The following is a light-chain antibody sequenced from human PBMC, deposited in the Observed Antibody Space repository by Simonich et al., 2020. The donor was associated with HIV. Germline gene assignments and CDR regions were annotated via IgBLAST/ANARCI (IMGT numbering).Light chain of an antibody. V-gene: IGKV1-5*03. CDR2: KAS. CDR1: QSISRW. Sequence: DIQMTQSPSSLSASVGDKDTITCRASQSISRWLARYQQKPGKAPKLLIYKASSLESGVPSRFSGSGSGTEFTLTISSLQPDDFATYYCQQYNSYSPYIFGQGTKLEIK. CDR3: QQYNSYSPYI. J-gene: IGKJ2*01.